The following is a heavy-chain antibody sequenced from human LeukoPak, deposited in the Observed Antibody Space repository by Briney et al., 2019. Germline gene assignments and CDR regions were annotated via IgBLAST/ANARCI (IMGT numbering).Heavy chain of an antibody. CDR3: ARNRGTESYYYDSSGLPRDAFDI. CDR2: IYPGDSDT. V-gene: IGHV5-51*01. CDR1: GYSFTSYW. D-gene: IGHD3-22*01. J-gene: IGHJ3*02. Sequence: GSSLQISCKGSGYSFTSYWIGWVRQMPGKGLEWRGIIYPGDSDTRYSPSFQGQVTISADKSISTAYLQWSSLKASDTAMYYCARNRGTESYYYDSSGLPRDAFDIWGQGTMVTVSS.